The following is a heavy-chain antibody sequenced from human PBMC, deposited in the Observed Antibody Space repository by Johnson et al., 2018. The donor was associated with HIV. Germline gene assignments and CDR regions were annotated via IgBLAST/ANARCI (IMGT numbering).Heavy chain of an antibody. CDR3: ARGAYSSSWHASDASDI. D-gene: IGHD6-13*01. CDR2: IYSGGNT. J-gene: IGHJ3*02. V-gene: IGHV3-66*01. CDR1: GFSVSNNY. Sequence: MQLVESGGGLVQSGGSLTLSCGASGFSVSNNYMNWVRQAPGKGLEWVSIIYSGGNTYYADSVRGRFTISRDNSKNILYLQMSSLRAEDTAIYYCARGAYSSSWHASDASDIWGQGTMVTVSS.